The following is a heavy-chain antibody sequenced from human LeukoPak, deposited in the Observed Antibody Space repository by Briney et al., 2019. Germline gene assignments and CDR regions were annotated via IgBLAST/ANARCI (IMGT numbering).Heavy chain of an antibody. CDR1: GFPFNNAW. CDR2: IKSKADGGTT. Sequence: GGSLRLSCVVSGFPFNNAWMSWVRQAPGKGLEWVGRIKSKADGGTTDYAAPVKGRFTFSRDDSKNRLYLQMNSLKIEDTAVYYCTTTYYDILRSGFDIWGQGTMVTVSS. V-gene: IGHV3-15*01. D-gene: IGHD3-9*01. J-gene: IGHJ3*02. CDR3: TTTYYDILRSGFDI.